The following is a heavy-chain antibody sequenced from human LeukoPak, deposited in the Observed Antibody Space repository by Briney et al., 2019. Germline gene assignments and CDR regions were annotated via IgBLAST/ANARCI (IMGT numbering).Heavy chain of an antibody. D-gene: IGHD4-23*01. CDR1: GFTFSDYQ. CDR2: ISSGGGTI. V-gene: IGHV3-11*04. CDR3: ARDYGGSSPFDY. Sequence: PGGSLRLSCAASGFTFSDYQMNWIRQAPGKGLEWVSIISSGGGTIYYADSVKGRFTMSRDNAKNSLYLQMNSLRAEDTAVYYCARDYGGSSPFDYWGQGTLVTVSS. J-gene: IGHJ4*02.